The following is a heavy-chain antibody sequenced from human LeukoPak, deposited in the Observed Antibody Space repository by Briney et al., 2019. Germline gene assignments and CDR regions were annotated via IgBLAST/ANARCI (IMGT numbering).Heavy chain of an antibody. Sequence: GGSLRLSCAASGFTFSDYYMSWIRQAPGKGLEWVSYISSSGSTIYYADSVKGRFTISRDNAKNSLYLQMNSLRVEDTAVYYCAIHCSSTSCYLALYYYYGMDVWGQGTTVTVSS. V-gene: IGHV3-11*01. CDR2: ISSSGSTI. CDR3: AIHCSSTSCYLALYYYYGMDV. D-gene: IGHD2-2*01. J-gene: IGHJ6*02. CDR1: GFTFSDYY.